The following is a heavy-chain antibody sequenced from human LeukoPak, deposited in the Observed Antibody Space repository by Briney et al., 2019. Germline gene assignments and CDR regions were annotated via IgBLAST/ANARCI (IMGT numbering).Heavy chain of an antibody. D-gene: IGHD3-10*01. CDR3: ATRSGSSGTYYDF. Sequence: SETLSLTSTVSGASISSSPYYWGWIRQPPGKGLEFIGSISYGGNTYYSPSLKSRLTISVDTSKNQFSLKLSSVTAADTAVYFCATRSGSSGTYYDFWGQGTPVTVSS. CDR1: GASISSSPYY. V-gene: IGHV4-39*01. J-gene: IGHJ4*02. CDR2: ISYGGNT.